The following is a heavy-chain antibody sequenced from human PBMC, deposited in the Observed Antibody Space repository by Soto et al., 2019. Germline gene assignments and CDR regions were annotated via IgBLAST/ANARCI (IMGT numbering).Heavy chain of an antibody. D-gene: IGHD4-17*01. Sequence: SETLSLTCTVSGGYISSYYWSWIRQPPGKTLEWIGYIYYSGSTNYNPSLKSRVTISVDTSKNQFSLKLSSVTAADTAVYYCARHRATPTLRDYTGAFDLWRQGTVVTVSS. J-gene: IGHJ3*01. CDR2: IYYSGST. CDR3: ARHRATPTLRDYTGAFDL. V-gene: IGHV4-59*08. CDR1: GGYISSYY.